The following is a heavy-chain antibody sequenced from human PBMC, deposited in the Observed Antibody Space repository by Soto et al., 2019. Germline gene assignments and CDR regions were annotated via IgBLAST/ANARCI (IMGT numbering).Heavy chain of an antibody. Sequence: PGGSLRLSCTGSGFTFGDYAMSWSRQAPGKGLEWVGVIRSKAYGETTDYAASVKGRFTILRDDSKSIAYLQMNSLQSEDTGVYYCTSYSYPSGSSYCVMAFWGNGSTVPVSS. CDR1: GFTFGDYA. V-gene: IGHV3-49*03. CDR3: TSYSYPSGSSYCVMAF. J-gene: IGHJ6*04. D-gene: IGHD6-25*01. CDR2: IRSKAYGETT.